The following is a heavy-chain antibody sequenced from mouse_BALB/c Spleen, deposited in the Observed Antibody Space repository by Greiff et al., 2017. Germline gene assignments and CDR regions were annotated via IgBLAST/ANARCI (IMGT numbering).Heavy chain of an antibody. V-gene: IGHV3-2*02. CDR3: ARRGYDYDWFAY. CDR1: GYSITSDYA. CDR2: ISYSGST. Sequence: VQLQQSGPGLVKPSQSLSLTCTVTGYSITSDYAWNWIRQFPGNKLEWMGYISYSGSTSYNPSLKSRISITRDTSKNQFFLQLNSVTTEDTATYYCARRGYDYDWFAYWGQGTLVTVSA. J-gene: IGHJ3*01. D-gene: IGHD2-4*01.